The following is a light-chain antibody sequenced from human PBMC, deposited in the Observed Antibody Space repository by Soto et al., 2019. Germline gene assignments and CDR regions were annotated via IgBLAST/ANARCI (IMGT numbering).Light chain of an antibody. CDR2: VNSDGGH. J-gene: IGLJ2*01. V-gene: IGLV4-69*01. Sequence: QSVLTQSPSASASLGASVKLACTLSSGHSDYAIAWHHQQPQKGPRFVMKVNSDGGHIRGDGIPDRFSGSSSGTVRYLTISSLQSDDEGDYYCQTWGTGGVVFGGGTKLTVL. CDR1: SGHSDYA. CDR3: QTWGTGGVV.